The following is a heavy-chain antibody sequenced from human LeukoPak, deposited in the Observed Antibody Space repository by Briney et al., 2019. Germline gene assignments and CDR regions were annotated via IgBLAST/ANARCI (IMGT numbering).Heavy chain of an antibody. V-gene: IGHV3-11*04. CDR1: GFTVSRNY. J-gene: IGHJ6*03. Sequence: GGSLRLSCAASGFTVSRNYMSWVRQAPGKGLEWLSYTSYTGETIYYEGSVKGRFTFSRDNVKNSLYLQMNSLRAEDTAVYYCARDAGGIAACPGYYHYIDVWGKGTTVSVYS. CDR3: ARDAGGIAACPGYYHYIDV. D-gene: IGHD6-6*01. CDR2: TSYTGETI.